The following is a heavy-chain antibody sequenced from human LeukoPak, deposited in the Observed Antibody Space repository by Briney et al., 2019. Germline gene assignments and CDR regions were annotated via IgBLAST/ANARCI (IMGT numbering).Heavy chain of an antibody. CDR3: ARAEDYYDSSGNDAFDI. J-gene: IGHJ3*02. D-gene: IGHD3-22*01. V-gene: IGHV3-23*01. CDR1: GFTFSSYA. CDR2: ISGSGGST. Sequence: GGSLRLSCAASGFTFSSYAMSWVRQAPGKGLEWVSGISGSGGSTFYAESVKGRFTISRDNSKNTLYLQMNSLRAEDTAVYYCARAEDYYDSSGNDAFDIWGQGTMVTVSS.